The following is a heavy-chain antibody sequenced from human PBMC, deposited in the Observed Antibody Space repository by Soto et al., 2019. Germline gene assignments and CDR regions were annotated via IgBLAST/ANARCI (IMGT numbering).Heavy chain of an antibody. CDR2: INHSGST. CDR3: ARANLLWFGELLSLDP. J-gene: IGHJ5*02. CDR1: GGSLRGYY. Sequence: PSETLSLTCAVYGGSLRGYYWSWIRQPPGKGLERIGEINHSGSTNYNPSLKSRVTISVDTSKNQFSLKLSSVTAADTAVYYCARANLLWFGELLSLDPWGQGTLVTVSS. V-gene: IGHV4-34*01. D-gene: IGHD3-10*01.